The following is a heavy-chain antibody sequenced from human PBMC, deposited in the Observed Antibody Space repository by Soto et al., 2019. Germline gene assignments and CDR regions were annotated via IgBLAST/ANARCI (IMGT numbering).Heavy chain of an antibody. CDR1: GGSISSGGYY. J-gene: IGHJ3*02. CDR2: IYYSGST. V-gene: IGHV4-31*03. CDR3: ARDAATVTTSGAFDI. D-gene: IGHD4-17*01. Sequence: SETLSLTCTVSGGSISSGGYYWSWIRQHPGKGLEWIGYIYYSGSTYYNPSYKSRVTISVDTSKNQFSLKLSPVTAADTAVYYCARDAATVTTSGAFDIWGQGTMVTVSS.